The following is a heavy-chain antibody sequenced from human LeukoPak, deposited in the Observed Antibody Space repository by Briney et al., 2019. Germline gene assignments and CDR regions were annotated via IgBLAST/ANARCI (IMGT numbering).Heavy chain of an antibody. Sequence: AGSLRLSCAASGFTFSSYEMNWVRQAPGKGLEWVSYISSGGSTIYYADSVKGRFTISRDNAKNSLYLQMNSLRAEDTAVYYCAREPQWLEFDAFDIWGQGTMVTVSS. J-gene: IGHJ3*02. D-gene: IGHD6-19*01. V-gene: IGHV3-48*03. CDR2: ISSGGSTI. CDR1: GFTFSSYE. CDR3: AREPQWLEFDAFDI.